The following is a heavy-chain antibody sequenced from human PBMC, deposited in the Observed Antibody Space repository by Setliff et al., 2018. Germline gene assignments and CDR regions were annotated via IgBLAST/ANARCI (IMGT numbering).Heavy chain of an antibody. CDR3: ARDRLLVGARYAMDV. CDR2: IYYSGST. CDR1: GGSINSCGYY. J-gene: IGHJ6*03. Sequence: SETLSLTCTVSGGSINSCGYYWSWIRQHPGKGLEWIGYIYYSGSTYYNPSLKSRVTISADTSKNQFSLKLSSVTAADTAVYYCARDRLLVGARYAMDVWGKGTTVTVS. V-gene: IGHV4-31*03. D-gene: IGHD1-26*01.